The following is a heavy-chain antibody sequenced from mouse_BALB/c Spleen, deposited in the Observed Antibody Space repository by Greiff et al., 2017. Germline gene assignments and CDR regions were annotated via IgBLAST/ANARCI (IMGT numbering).Heavy chain of an antibody. CDR2: ISYDGSN. CDR3: ARGLYAMDY. V-gene: IGHV3-6*02. Sequence: EVKLMESGPGLVKPSQSLSLTCSVTGYSITSGYYWNWIRQFPGNKLEWMGYISYDGSNNYNPSLKNRISITRDTSKNQFFLKLNSVTTEDTATYHCARGLYAMDYWGQGTSVTVSS. J-gene: IGHJ4*01. CDR1: GYSITSGYY.